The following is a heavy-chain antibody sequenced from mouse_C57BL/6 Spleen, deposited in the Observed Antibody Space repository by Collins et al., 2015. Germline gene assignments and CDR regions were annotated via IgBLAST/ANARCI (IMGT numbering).Heavy chain of an antibody. V-gene: IGHV2-5*01. Sequence: QVQLKQSGPGLVQPSQSLSITCTVSGFSLTTYGVHWFRQSPGKGLEWLGVIWRGGSTDYIAVLMSRLSITKDNSKSQVFFKMNSLQADDTAIYYCAKRNWDGWYFDVWGTGTTVTVSS. CDR1: GFSLTTYG. CDR2: IWRGGST. D-gene: IGHD4-1*01. J-gene: IGHJ1*03. CDR3: AKRNWDGWYFDV.